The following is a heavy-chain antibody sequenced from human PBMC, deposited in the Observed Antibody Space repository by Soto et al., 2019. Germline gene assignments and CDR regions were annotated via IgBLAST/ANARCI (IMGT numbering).Heavy chain of an antibody. J-gene: IGHJ6*02. CDR3: AKDPRMTEYSGMDV. CDR2: ISGSGGST. CDR1: GFTFSSYA. Sequence: GGSRRRSWPASGFTFSSYAMSWVRQAPGKGLEWVSAISGSGGSTYYADSVKGRFTISRDNSKNTLYLQMNSLRAEDTAVYYCAKDPRMTEYSGMDVWGQGTTVTVSS. V-gene: IGHV3-23*01. D-gene: IGHD2-15*01.